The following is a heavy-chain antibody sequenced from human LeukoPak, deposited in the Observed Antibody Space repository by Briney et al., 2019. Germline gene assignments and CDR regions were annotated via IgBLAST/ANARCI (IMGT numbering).Heavy chain of an antibody. J-gene: IGHJ6*03. CDR1: GYTFTGYY. CDR3: ARVKGSSWYYYMDV. V-gene: IGHV1-2*02. D-gene: IGHD6-13*01. Sequence: GASVEVSCKASGYTFTGYYMHWVRQAPGQGLEWMGWINPNSGGTNYAQKFQGRVTMTRDTSISTAYMELSRLRSDDTAVYYCARVKGSSWYYYMDVWGKGTTVTVSS. CDR2: INPNSGGT.